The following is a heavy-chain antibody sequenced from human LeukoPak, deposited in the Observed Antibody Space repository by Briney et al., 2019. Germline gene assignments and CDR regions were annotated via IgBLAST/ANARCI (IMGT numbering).Heavy chain of an antibody. CDR1: GFTFSNSA. CDR2: IDYDGSHI. V-gene: IGHV3-21*01. D-gene: IGHD3-9*01. Sequence: SGGSLRLSCAASGFTFSNSAMNWVRQVPGKGLEWVSSIDYDGSHIYYAASVRGRFTISRDNARNSVYLQMNSLRVEDTAVYYCARDPLRYLRVGHYDYWGQGTLVAVSS. J-gene: IGHJ4*02. CDR3: ARDPLRYLRVGHYDY.